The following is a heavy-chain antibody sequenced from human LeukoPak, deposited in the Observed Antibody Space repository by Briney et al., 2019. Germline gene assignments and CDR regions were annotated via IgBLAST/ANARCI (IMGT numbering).Heavy chain of an antibody. V-gene: IGHV4-59*12. Sequence: SETLSLTCTVSGGSIRSYYWSWIRQSPGKGLEWIGYIYYSGSTYYNPSLKSRVTISVDTSKNQFSLKLSSVTAADTAVYYCARDQGNDFWSGPIDYWGQGTLVTVSS. D-gene: IGHD3-3*01. CDR2: IYYSGST. CDR3: ARDQGNDFWSGPIDY. J-gene: IGHJ4*02. CDR1: GGSIRSYY.